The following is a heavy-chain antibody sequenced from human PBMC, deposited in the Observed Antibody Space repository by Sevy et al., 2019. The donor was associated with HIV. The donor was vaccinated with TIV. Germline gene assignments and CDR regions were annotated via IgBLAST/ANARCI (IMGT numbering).Heavy chain of an antibody. Sequence: SETLSLTCTVSGGSISSGGYYWSWIRQHPGKGLEWIGYIYYSGSTYYNPSLKSRVTISVDTSKNQFSLKLSSVTAADTAVYYWARVVDTAMVLDYWGQGTLVTVSS. CDR3: ARVVDTAMVLDY. V-gene: IGHV4-31*03. CDR2: IYYSGST. D-gene: IGHD5-18*01. CDR1: GGSISSGGYY. J-gene: IGHJ4*02.